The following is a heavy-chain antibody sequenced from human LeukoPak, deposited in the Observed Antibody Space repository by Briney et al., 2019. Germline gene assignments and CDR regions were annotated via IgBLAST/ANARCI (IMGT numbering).Heavy chain of an antibody. V-gene: IGHV4-59*01. CDR2: IYYSGST. CDR3: ARVSRGFRVGDWFDP. J-gene: IGHJ5*02. Sequence: SETLSLTCTVSGGSISSYYWSWIRQPPGKGLEWIGYIYYSGSTNYNPSLKSRVTISVDTSKNQFSLKLSSVTAADTAVYYCARVSRGFRVGDWFDPWGQGTLVTVSS. D-gene: IGHD1-26*01. CDR1: GGSISSYY.